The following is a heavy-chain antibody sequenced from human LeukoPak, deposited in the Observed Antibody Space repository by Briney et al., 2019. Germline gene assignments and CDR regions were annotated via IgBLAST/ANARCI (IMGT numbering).Heavy chain of an antibody. J-gene: IGHJ4*02. V-gene: IGHV4-4*02. Sequence: PGGSLRLSCAASGFTFSNFGMSWVRQAPGKGLEWIGDIYHSGSTNYNPSLRSRVTISVDKSKDQFSLKLSSVTAADTAMCYCARVTDVYNPDFDYWGQGTLVTVSS. D-gene: IGHD5-24*01. CDR1: GFTFSNFGM. CDR3: ARVTDVYNPDFDY. CDR2: IYHSGST.